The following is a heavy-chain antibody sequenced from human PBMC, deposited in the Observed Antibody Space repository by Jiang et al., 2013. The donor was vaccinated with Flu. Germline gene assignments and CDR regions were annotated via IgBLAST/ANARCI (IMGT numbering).Heavy chain of an antibody. V-gene: IGHV3-23*01. D-gene: IGHD3-3*01. CDR2: ISGSGGST. CDR3: AKSYEGYYYGMDV. J-gene: IGHJ6*02. Sequence: AISGSGGSTYYADSVKGRFTISRDNSKNTLYLQMNSLRAEDTAVYYCAKSYEGYYYGMDVWGQGTTVTVSS.